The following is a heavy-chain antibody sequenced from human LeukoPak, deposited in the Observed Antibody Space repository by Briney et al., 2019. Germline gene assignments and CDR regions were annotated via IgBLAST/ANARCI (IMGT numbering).Heavy chain of an antibody. V-gene: IGHV3-30*04. D-gene: IGHD5-24*01. CDR2: ISYDGINK. CDR3: ARGGVEMATIKKAFFDY. Sequence: GGSLRLSCAASGLTFSNYAIHWVRQAPGKGLEWVAVISYDGINKYYADSVKGRFTISRDNSKNTLYLQMNSLRAEDTAVYYCARGGVEMATIKKAFFDYWGQGTLVTVSS. CDR1: GLTFSNYA. J-gene: IGHJ4*02.